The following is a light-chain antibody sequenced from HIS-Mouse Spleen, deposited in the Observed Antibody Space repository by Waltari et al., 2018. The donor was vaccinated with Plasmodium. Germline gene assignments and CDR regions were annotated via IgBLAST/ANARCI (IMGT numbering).Light chain of an antibody. CDR2: CAS. V-gene: IGKV3-15*01. Sequence: EIVMTQSPATLSVFLGERATLSCRASQSVSSNLAWYQQKPGQAPRLIYCASTRATGIPARFSGSGSGTEFTLTISSLQSEDFAVYYCQQYNNWSFTFGPGTKVDIK. CDR1: QSVSSN. CDR3: QQYNNWSFT. J-gene: IGKJ3*01.